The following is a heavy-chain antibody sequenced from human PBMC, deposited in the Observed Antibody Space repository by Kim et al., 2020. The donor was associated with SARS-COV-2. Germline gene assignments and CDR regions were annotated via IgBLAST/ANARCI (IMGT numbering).Heavy chain of an antibody. J-gene: IGHJ4*02. V-gene: IGHV1-3*01. Sequence: ASVKVSCKASGYTFTSYAMHWVRQAPGQRLEWMGWINAGNGNTKYSQRFQGRVTITRDTSASTAYMELSSLRSEDTAVYYCASGGGYSGYLLPPLYDFDYWGQGTLVTVSS. CDR1: GYTFTSYA. D-gene: IGHD5-12*01. CDR2: INAGNGNT. CDR3: ASGGGYSGYLLPPLYDFDY.